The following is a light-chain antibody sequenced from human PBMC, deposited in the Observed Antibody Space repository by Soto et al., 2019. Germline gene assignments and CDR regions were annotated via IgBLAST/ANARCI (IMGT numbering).Light chain of an antibody. CDR3: QQSQYWPPIT. CDR1: QSVGSSY. Sequence: EIVLTQSPGTLSLSPGERATLSCRASQSVGSSYLAWYQQKPGQAPRVLIYGTSSRATGIPDRFSGSGSGTDFTLTISSLEPEDFAVYYCQQSQYWPPITFGQRTRLEI. J-gene: IGKJ5*01. CDR2: GTS. V-gene: IGKV3D-20*02.